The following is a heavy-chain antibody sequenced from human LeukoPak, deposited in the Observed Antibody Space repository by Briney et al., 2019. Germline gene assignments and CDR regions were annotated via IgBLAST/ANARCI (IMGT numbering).Heavy chain of an antibody. CDR1: GFTFNYYG. V-gene: IGHV3-23*01. Sequence: GGSLRLSCAASGFTFNYYGMHWVRQAPGKGLEWVSAVSASADSTYYADSVKGRFIISRDNSKNTLFLQMNSLRAEDTAVYYCARRPAIFMDGVYYYSMDVWGQGTTVTVSS. CDR3: ARRPAIFMDGVYYYSMDV. CDR2: VSASADST. J-gene: IGHJ6*02. D-gene: IGHD2-2*01.